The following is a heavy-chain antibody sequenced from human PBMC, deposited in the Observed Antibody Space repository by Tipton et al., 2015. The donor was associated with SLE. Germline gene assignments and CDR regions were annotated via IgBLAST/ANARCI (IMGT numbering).Heavy chain of an antibody. CDR2: MNPDSGST. Sequence: QLVQSGAEVKKPGASVKVSCKASGYTFSRYDINWVRQATGQGLEWMGWMNPDSGSTGYAQKFQGRVTMTRDTSIRTAYMELSSLRSEDTAVYYCANPGGDAFFFDYWGQGTLVTVSS. V-gene: IGHV1-8*01. D-gene: IGHD2-21*01. CDR1: GYTFSRYD. CDR3: ANPGGDAFFFDY. J-gene: IGHJ4*02.